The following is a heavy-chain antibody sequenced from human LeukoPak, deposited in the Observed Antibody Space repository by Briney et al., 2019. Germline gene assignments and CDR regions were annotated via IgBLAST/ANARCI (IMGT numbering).Heavy chain of an antibody. J-gene: IGHJ3*02. CDR2: ISGSGGST. CDR3: AKRESGSYSSGRMI. D-gene: IGHD6-19*01. V-gene: IGHV3-23*01. Sequence: PGGSLRLSCAASGFSFSSYWMSWVRQAPGKGLEWVSAISGSGGSTYYADSVKGRFTISRDNSKNTLYLQMNSLRAEDTAVYYCAKRESGSYSSGRMIWGQGTTVTVSS. CDR1: GFSFSSYW.